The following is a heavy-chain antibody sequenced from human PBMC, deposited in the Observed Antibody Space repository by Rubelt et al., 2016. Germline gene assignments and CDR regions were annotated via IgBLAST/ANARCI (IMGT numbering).Heavy chain of an antibody. J-gene: IGHJ6*02. Sequence: QVQLVQSGAEVKKPGASVKVSCKASGYTFTSYPMHWLRQAPGQRLEWMGWINAGNGNTKYSQKFQGRVTITMDTSASTAYMELSSLRSEDTAVYYCARDQIRRQPGVYYYYGMDVWGQGTTVIVSS. D-gene: IGHD3-10*01. CDR3: ARDQIRRQPGVYYYYGMDV. CDR2: INAGNGNT. CDR1: GYTFTSYP. V-gene: IGHV1-3*01.